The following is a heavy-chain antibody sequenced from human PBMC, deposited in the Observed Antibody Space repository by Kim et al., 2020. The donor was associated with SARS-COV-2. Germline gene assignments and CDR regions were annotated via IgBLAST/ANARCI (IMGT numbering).Heavy chain of an antibody. D-gene: IGHD1-1*01. CDR1: GYTFTSYG. Sequence: ASVKVSCKASGYTFTSYGISWVRQAPGQGLEWMGWISAYNGNTNYAQKLQGRVTMTTDTSTSTAYMELRSLRSDDTAVYYCARDSPPGTPSISVQLERRGGGFDYWGQGTLVTVSS. J-gene: IGHJ4*02. CDR2: ISAYNGNT. CDR3: ARDSPPGTPSISVQLERRGGGFDY. V-gene: IGHV1-18*01.